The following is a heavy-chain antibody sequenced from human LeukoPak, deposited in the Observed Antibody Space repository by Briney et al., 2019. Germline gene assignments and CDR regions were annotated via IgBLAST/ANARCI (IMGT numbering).Heavy chain of an antibody. J-gene: IGHJ4*02. CDR3: ARIDCSSGCYWGY. CDR1: GFTFSNFW. Sequence: PGGSLRLSCAASGFTFSNFWMSWVRQPPGKGLEWVANIKEDGSEKYFVDSVKGRLAVSRDNDKNALYLQMSSLRAEDTAVYYCARIDCSSGCYWGYWGQGTLVTVSS. CDR2: IKEDGSEK. V-gene: IGHV3-7*05. D-gene: IGHD6-19*01.